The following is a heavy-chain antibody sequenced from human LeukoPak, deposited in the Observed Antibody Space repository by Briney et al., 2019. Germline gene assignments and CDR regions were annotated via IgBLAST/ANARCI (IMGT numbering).Heavy chain of an antibody. CDR2: ISYDGSNK. J-gene: IGHJ4*02. V-gene: IGHV3-30*18. Sequence: GGSLRLSCAASGFTFSSYGMHWVRQAPGKGLEWVAVISYDGSNKYYADSVKGRFTISRDNSKNTLYLQMNSLRAEDTAVYYCAKDEASGLGELLYGGIDYWGQGTLVTVSS. D-gene: IGHD3-10*01. CDR3: AKDEASGLGELLYGGIDY. CDR1: GFTFSSYG.